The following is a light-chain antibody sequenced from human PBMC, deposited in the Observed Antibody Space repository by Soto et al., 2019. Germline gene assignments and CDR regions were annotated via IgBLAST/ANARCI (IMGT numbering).Light chain of an antibody. CDR3: QSFDASLRGWV. Sequence: QSVLTQPPSVSGAPGQRVTISCAGSSSDIGAGHDVHWYQQLPGTAPKLLSYGNTNRPSGVPDRFSGSKSGASASLAITGLQAEDEADYHCQSFDASLRGWVFGGGTKLTVL. CDR2: GNT. V-gene: IGLV1-40*01. CDR1: SSDIGAGHD. J-gene: IGLJ3*02.